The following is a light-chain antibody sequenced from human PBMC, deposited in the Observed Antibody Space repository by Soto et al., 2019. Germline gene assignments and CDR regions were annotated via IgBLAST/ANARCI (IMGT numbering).Light chain of an antibody. V-gene: IGKV3-11*01. J-gene: IGKJ1*01. CDR1: QSVSTF. Sequence: EIVLTQSPATLSLSPGERATLSCRASQSVSTFLAWYHQKPGQAPRLLISDASNRATGIPGRFSGSGSGTDFSLTISSLEPEDFAVYYCQQRSNWPWTFGQGTKVEIK. CDR2: DAS. CDR3: QQRSNWPWT.